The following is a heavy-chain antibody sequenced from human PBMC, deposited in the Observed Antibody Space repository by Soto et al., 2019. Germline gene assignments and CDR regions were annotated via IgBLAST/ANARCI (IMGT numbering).Heavy chain of an antibody. J-gene: IGHJ4*02. CDR3: ARDLIMGVAGKVFDY. D-gene: IGHD6-19*01. Sequence: SETLSLTCTVSGGSISSYYWSWIRQPAGKGLEWIGRIYTSGSTNYNPSLKSRVTMSVDTSKNQFSLKLSSVTAADTAVYYCARDLIMGVAGKVFDYWGQGTLVTVSS. V-gene: IGHV4-4*07. CDR2: IYTSGST. CDR1: GGSISSYY.